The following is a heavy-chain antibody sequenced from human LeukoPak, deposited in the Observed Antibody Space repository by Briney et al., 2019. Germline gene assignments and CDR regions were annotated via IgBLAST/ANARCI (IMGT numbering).Heavy chain of an antibody. J-gene: IGHJ6*02. CDR3: ARDREILYSSSWYGLLRYYYGMDV. Sequence: ASVKVSCKASGYTFTGYYMHWVRQAPGQGPEWMGWINPNSGGTNYAQKFQGRVTMTRDTSISTAYMELSRLRSDDTAVYYCARDREILYSSSWYGLLRYYYGMDVWGQGTTVTVSS. CDR2: INPNSGGT. V-gene: IGHV1-2*02. CDR1: GYTFTGYY. D-gene: IGHD6-13*01.